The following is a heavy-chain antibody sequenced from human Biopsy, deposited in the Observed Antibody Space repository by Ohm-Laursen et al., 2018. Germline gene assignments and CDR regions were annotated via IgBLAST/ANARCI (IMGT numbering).Heavy chain of an antibody. CDR2: NFNSANT. CDR1: GGSISSGGSY. V-gene: IGHV4-31*01. D-gene: IGHD3-22*01. J-gene: IGHJ5*02. CDR3: AKGDYFDSNGYFWFDP. Sequence: SQTLSLTCTVSGGSISSGGSYWSWIRQRPGKGLEWNGYNFNSANTYYNPSLKNLITISGDTSKNQFSLKLNSVTAADTAVYYCAKGDYFDSNGYFWFDPWGQGTLVTASS.